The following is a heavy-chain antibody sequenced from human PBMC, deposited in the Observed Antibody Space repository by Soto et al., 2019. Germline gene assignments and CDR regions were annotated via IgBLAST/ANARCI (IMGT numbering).Heavy chain of an antibody. V-gene: IGHV3-23*01. Sequence: GGSLRLSCAASGFTFSSYAMSWVRQAPGKGLEWVSAISGSGGSTYYADSVKGRCTISRDNSKNTLYLQMNSLRAEDTAVYYCAKSYCSSTSCYHYYYYYGMDVWGQGTTVTVSS. CDR3: AKSYCSSTSCYHYYYYYGMDV. CDR2: ISGSGGST. CDR1: GFTFSSYA. D-gene: IGHD2-2*01. J-gene: IGHJ6*02.